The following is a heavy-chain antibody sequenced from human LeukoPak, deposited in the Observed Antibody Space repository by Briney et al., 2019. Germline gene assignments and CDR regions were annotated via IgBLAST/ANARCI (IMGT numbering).Heavy chain of an antibody. CDR2: IYYSGST. V-gene: IGHV4-30-4*08. CDR3: ARDDVVYGSGGGAEYYFDY. Sequence: SQTLSLTCTVSGGSISSGDYYWSWIRQPPGKGLEWIGDIYYSGSTYYNPSLKSRVTISVDTSKNQFSLKLSSVTAADTAVYYCARDDVVYGSGGGAEYYFDYWGQGTLVTVSS. D-gene: IGHD3-10*01. J-gene: IGHJ4*02. CDR1: GGSISSGDYY.